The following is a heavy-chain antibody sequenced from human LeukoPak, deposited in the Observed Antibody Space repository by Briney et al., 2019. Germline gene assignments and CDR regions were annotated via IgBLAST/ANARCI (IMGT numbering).Heavy chain of an antibody. D-gene: IGHD6-19*01. V-gene: IGHV4-61*01. CDR3: ARKVAVAGPWFDP. CDR2: IYYSGST. CDR1: GGSVSSGSYY. Sequence: SETLSLTCTVSGGSVSSGSYYWSWIRQPPGKGLEWVGYIYYSGSTNYNPSLKSRVTISVDTSKNQFSLKLSSVTAADTAVYYCARKVAVAGPWFDPWGQGTLVTVSS. J-gene: IGHJ5*02.